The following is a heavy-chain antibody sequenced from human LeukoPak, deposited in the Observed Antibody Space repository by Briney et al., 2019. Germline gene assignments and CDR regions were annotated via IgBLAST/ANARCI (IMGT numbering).Heavy chain of an antibody. CDR2: IKQDGSEK. J-gene: IGHJ4*02. CDR1: GFIVNNNY. D-gene: IGHD6-19*01. V-gene: IGHV3-7*01. Sequence: EGSLRLSCAASGFIVNNNYMNWVRQAPGKGLEWVANIKQDGSEKYYVDSVKGRFTITRDNAKNSLYLQMNSLRAQDTAVYYCARISIAVAGSDYWGQGTLVTVSS. CDR3: ARISIAVAGSDY.